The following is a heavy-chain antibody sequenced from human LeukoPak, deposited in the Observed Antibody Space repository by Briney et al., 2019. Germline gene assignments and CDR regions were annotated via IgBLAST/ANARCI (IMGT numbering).Heavy chain of an antibody. CDR3: ARLRDPYNWFDP. CDR1: GYSISSGYY. CDR2: IYHAGST. J-gene: IGHJ5*02. Sequence: SETLSLTCTVSGYSISSGYYWGWIRQSPGKGLEWIGSIYHAGSTFHNPSLKSRVTISVDTSKNQFSLKLSSVTAADTAVYYCARLRDPYNWFDPWGQGTLVTVSS. V-gene: IGHV4-38-2*02.